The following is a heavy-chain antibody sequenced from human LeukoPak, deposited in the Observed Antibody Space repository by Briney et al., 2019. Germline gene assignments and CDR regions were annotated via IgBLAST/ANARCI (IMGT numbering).Heavy chain of an antibody. CDR2: IFYSGGT. D-gene: IGHD5-24*01. V-gene: IGHV4-59*08. Sequence: SETLSLTCTVSGDSISSYYWSWIRQPPGKGLEWIGYIFYSGGTDYNPSLKSRVTISVDTSKNQFSLKLRSVTAADTAVYYCARHVTISGPYDASDIWGQGTMVTVSP. CDR3: ARHVTISGPYDASDI. J-gene: IGHJ3*02. CDR1: GDSISSYY.